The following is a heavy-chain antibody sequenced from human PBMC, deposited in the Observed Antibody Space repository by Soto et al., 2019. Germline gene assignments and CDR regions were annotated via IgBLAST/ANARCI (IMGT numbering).Heavy chain of an antibody. CDR2: IESGGTA. CDR1: GFTVSSSY. D-gene: IGHD2-21*02. CDR3: AKDLGPLKLLNYVFYGLDV. J-gene: IGHJ6*02. V-gene: IGHV3-53*01. Sequence: GGSLRLSCNASGFTVSSSYMSWVRQAPGMGLEWVAVIESGGTAHYADSVKGRFTISRDNPNNIIYLQLHTLRAEDTTVYYCAKDLGPLKLLNYVFYGLDVWGQGTTVTVSS.